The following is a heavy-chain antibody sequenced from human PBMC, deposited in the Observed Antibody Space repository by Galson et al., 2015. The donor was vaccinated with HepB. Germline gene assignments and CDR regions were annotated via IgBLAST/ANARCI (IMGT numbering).Heavy chain of an antibody. CDR3: AKDGIMVSNNPYQLHF. Sequence: SLRLSCAASGFTFSSYFMPWVRQAPGKGLDWISSITSNGGITFYTHSVRGRFTISRDKSRNTVVMQLSSLRPEDTAVYYRAKDGIMVSNNPYQLHFWGQGTLVSVSS. CDR1: GFTFSSYF. V-gene: IGHV3-23*01. J-gene: IGHJ4*02. D-gene: IGHD2-8*01. CDR2: ITSNGGIT.